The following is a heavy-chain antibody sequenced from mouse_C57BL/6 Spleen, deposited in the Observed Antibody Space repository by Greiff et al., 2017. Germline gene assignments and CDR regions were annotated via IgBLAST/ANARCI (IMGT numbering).Heavy chain of an antibody. CDR1: GYTFTSYW. Sequence: VQLQQSGTVLARPGASVKMSCKTSGYTFTSYWMHWVKQRPGQGLEWIGAIYPGNSDTSYNQKFKGKAKLTAVTSASTAYMELSSLTNEDSAVYYCTRGVYYGSASYFDYWGQGTTLTVSS. D-gene: IGHD1-1*01. CDR3: TRGVYYGSASYFDY. V-gene: IGHV1-5*01. J-gene: IGHJ2*01. CDR2: IYPGNSDT.